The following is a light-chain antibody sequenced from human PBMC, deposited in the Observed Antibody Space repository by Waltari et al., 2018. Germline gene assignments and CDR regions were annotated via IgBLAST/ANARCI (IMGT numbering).Light chain of an antibody. V-gene: IGLV2-14*03. CDR2: DVN. Sequence: QSALTQPASVSGSPGQSITISCAGTSSDVGAYTDVDWNQQHSGKAPKLIISDVNNRPSGVSNRFSGSKSGNTASLIISGLQADDEADYYCSSYTTTSTYVFGTGTTVSVL. CDR3: SSYTTTSTYV. J-gene: IGLJ1*01. CDR1: SSDVGAYTD.